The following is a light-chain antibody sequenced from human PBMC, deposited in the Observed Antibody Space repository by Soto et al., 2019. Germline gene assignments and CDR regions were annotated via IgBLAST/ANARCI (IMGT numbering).Light chain of an antibody. V-gene: IGKV1-5*03. J-gene: IGKJ1*01. CDR2: KAS. Sequence: DIQMTQSPSSLSASVGDRVTITCRASQSISIWLAWYQQKPGKAPKLLIYKASNLESGVPSRFSGSGSGTEFTLTISSLQPDDFAAYYCLQYNSHWTFGQGTKVDIK. CDR3: LQYNSHWT. CDR1: QSISIW.